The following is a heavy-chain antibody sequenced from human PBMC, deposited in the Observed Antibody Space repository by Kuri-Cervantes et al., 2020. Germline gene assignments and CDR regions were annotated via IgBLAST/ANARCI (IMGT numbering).Heavy chain of an antibody. D-gene: IGHD4-17*01. J-gene: IGHJ4*02. V-gene: IGHV3-21*01. Sequence: LKISCAASGFTFSSYSMNWVRQAPGKGLEWVSSISSSSSYIYYADSVKGRFTISRDNAKNSLYLQMNSLRAEDTAVYYCARAGDYGSFGCWGQGTLVTVSS. CDR2: ISSSSSYI. CDR3: ARAGDYGSFGC. CDR1: GFTFSSYS.